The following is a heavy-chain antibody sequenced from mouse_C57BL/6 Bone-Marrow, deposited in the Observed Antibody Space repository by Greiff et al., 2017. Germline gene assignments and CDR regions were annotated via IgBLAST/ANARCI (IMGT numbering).Heavy chain of an antibody. V-gene: IGHV1-69*01. CDR2: IDPSDSYT. CDR3: AIYYGYDEPSY. CDR1: GYTFTSYW. J-gene: IGHJ3*01. D-gene: IGHD2-2*01. Sequence: QVQLQQPGAELVMPGASVKLSCKASGYTFTSYWMHWVKQRPGQGLEWIGEIDPSDSYTNYNQKFKGKSTLTVDKSSSTAYMQLSSLTSEDSAVDYCAIYYGYDEPSYWGQGTLVTVSA.